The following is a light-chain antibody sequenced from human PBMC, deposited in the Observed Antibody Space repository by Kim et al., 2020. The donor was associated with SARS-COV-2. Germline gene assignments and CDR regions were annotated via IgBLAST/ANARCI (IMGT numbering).Light chain of an antibody. V-gene: IGKV1-5*01. CDR3: QQYESYST. CDR1: QNIRAW. Sequence: SACLGDRVTITCRASQNIRAWLAWYQQKPGKAPKLLIYDGSILESGVPSRFSGSGSGTDFTLTINSLQPDDFATYYCQQYESYSTFGQGTKVDIK. CDR2: DGS. J-gene: IGKJ1*01.